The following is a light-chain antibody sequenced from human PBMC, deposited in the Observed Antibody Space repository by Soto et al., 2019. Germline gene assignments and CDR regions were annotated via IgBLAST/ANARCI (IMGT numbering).Light chain of an antibody. J-gene: IGLJ1*01. CDR1: SSDVGGYDY. V-gene: IGLV2-14*01. Sequence: QSALTQPASVSGSPGQSITISCTGTSSDVGGYDYVSWYQQHPGRAPKLIMYEVSDRPSGVSNRFSGSKSGNTASLTISGLQAEDEADYYCSSYRSSSPYVFGTGTKVTVL. CDR2: EVS. CDR3: SSYRSSSPYV.